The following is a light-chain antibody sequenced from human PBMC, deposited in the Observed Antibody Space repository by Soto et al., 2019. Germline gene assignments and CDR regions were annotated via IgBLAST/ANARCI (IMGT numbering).Light chain of an antibody. J-gene: IGKJ4*01. CDR3: QQRASWPLT. CDR1: QSLGTS. V-gene: IGKV3-11*01. Sequence: ILLTQSPATLSLSPGERAALSCWASQSLGTSLAWYQHRPGQAPRLLLYRASNRAAGIPARFSGRGYGTGFTLTISSLEPEDFGTYYCQQRASWPLTFGGGTKVEI. CDR2: RAS.